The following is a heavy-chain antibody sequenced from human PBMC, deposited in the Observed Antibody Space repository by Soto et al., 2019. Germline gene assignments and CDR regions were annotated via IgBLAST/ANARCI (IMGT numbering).Heavy chain of an antibody. V-gene: IGHV1-18*04. Sequence: QVQLVQSGAEVKKPGASVKVSCKASGYTFTSYGISWVRQAPGQGLEWMGWISAYNGNTNYAQKLQGRVTMTTDTSTSTAYMELRSLRSDDTDVYYCARDIADGELNARATGPGDSGFYYFYYYGMDVWGQGTTVTVSS. CDR2: ISAYNGNT. J-gene: IGHJ6*02. CDR3: ARDIADGELNARATGPGDSGFYYFYYYGMDV. CDR1: GYTFTSYG. D-gene: IGHD1-7*01.